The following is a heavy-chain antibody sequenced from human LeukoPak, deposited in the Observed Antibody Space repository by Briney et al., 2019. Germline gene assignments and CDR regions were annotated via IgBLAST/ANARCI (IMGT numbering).Heavy chain of an antibody. D-gene: IGHD3-22*01. CDR1: GFTFSSYS. J-gene: IGHJ3*02. CDR2: ISSSSSYI. CDR3: AGDYYDGSGYYPVAFDI. Sequence: GGSLRLSCAASGFTFSSYSMNWVRQAPGKGLEWVSSISSSSSYIYYADSVKGRFTISRDNAKNSLYLQMNSLRAEDTAVYYCAGDYYDGSGYYPVAFDIWGQGTMVTVSS. V-gene: IGHV3-21*01.